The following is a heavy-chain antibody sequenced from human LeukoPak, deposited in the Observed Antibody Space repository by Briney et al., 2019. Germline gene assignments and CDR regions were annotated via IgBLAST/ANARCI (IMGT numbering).Heavy chain of an antibody. Sequence: GGSLRLSCAASGFTFSSYAVSWVRQAPGKGLEWDSAISGSGGGTYDADSVKGRFTVSRDNSKNTVYLQMNSLSTEDTAVYYCAKTTTGYSSGRYPGWPVDYWGQGTLVTVSS. V-gene: IGHV3-23*01. CDR2: ISGSGGGT. CDR1: GFTFSSYA. D-gene: IGHD6-19*01. CDR3: AKTTTGYSSGRYPGWPVDY. J-gene: IGHJ4*02.